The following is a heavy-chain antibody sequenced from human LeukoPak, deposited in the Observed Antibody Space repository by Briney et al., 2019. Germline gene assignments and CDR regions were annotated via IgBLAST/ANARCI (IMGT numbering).Heavy chain of an antibody. D-gene: IGHD2-15*01. J-gene: IGHJ3*02. CDR3: ARHAGGWAFDI. CDR1: GGSIGLYY. CDR2: IYYSGST. Sequence: PSEILSLTCTVSGGSIGLYYWSWIRQPPGKGLEWIGYIYYSGSTNYNPSLKSRVTISIDTSKNQFSLKLSSVTAADTAVYYCARHAGGWAFDIWGQGTMVTVSS. V-gene: IGHV4-59*08.